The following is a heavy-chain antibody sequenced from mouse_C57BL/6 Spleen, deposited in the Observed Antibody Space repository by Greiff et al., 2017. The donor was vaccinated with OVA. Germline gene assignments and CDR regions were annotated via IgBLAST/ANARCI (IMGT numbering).Heavy chain of an antibody. V-gene: IGHV1-85*01. J-gene: IGHJ1*03. CDR3: ARGGPGGYFDV. CDR1: GYTFTSYD. Sequence: QVQLKESGPELVKPGASVKLSCKASGYTFTSYDINWVKQRPGQGLEWIGWIYPRDGSTKYTEKFKGKATLTVDTSSSTAYMELHSLTSEDSAVYFCARGGPGGYFDVWGTGTTVTVSS. CDR2: IYPRDGST.